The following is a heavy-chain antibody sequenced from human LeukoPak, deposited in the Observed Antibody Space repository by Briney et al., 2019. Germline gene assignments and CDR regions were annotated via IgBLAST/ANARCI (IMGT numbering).Heavy chain of an antibody. J-gene: IGHJ2*01. CDR2: IYYSGST. Sequence: SETLSLTCTVAGGSVSSGRYYWSWIRQPPGKGLEWIGYIYYSGSTHYNPSLKSRVTISVATSKNQFSLKLSSVTAADTAVYYCASSEAPPYSGWYFDLWGRGTLATVSS. CDR1: GGSVSSGRYY. V-gene: IGHV4-61*01. CDR3: ASSEAPPYSGWYFDL. D-gene: IGHD2-21*01.